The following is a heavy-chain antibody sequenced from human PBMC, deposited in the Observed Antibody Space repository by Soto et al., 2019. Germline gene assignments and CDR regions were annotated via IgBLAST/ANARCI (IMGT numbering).Heavy chain of an antibody. J-gene: IGHJ4*02. Sequence: QVQLVESGGGVVQPGRSLRLSCAASGFTFSNYGMHWVRQAPGKGLEWVAVISYHGSDKYYADSVKGRFTISRDNSKNTLYLQMDSLGAEDRAVYYCAKDHLTTTVTTVGYWGQGTLFTVSS. V-gene: IGHV3-30*18. D-gene: IGHD4-17*01. CDR1: GFTFSNYG. CDR2: ISYHGSDK. CDR3: AKDHLTTTVTTVGY.